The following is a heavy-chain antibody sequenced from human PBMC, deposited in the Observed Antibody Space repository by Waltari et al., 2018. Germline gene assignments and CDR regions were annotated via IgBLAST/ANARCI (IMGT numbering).Heavy chain of an antibody. D-gene: IGHD2-2*01. CDR3: ASYQLWFRYFDY. J-gene: IGHJ4*02. Sequence: QLQLQESGPGLVKPSEPLSLTCTVSGGSISSSSSYWGWIRQPPGKGLEWIGSIYYSGSTYYNPSLKSRVTISLDTSKNQFSLKLSSVTAADTAVYYCASYQLWFRYFDYWGQGTLVTVSS. V-gene: IGHV4-39*07. CDR1: GGSISSSSSY. CDR2: IYYSGST.